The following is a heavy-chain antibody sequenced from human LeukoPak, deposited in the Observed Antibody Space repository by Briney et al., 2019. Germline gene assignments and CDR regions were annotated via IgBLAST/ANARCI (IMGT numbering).Heavy chain of an antibody. CDR2: INPNSGGT. J-gene: IGHJ4*02. V-gene: IGHV1-2*02. Sequence: ASVKVSCKASGYTFTSYGISWVRQAPGQGLEWMGWINPNSGGTNYAQKFQGRVTMTRDTSISTAYMELSRLRSDDTAVYYCAREDWGSGYGPLRGYYFDYWGQGTLVTVSS. CDR3: AREDWGSGYGPLRGYYFDY. CDR1: GYTFTSYG. D-gene: IGHD3-22*01.